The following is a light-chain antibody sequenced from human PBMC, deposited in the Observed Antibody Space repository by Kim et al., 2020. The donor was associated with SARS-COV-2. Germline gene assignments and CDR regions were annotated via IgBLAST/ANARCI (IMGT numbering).Light chain of an antibody. V-gene: IGLV3-19*01. Sequence: SSELTQDPAVSVALGQTVRITCQGDSLRSYYAIWYQQKPGQAPVLVIYGKNNRPSGIPDRFSGSSSGNTASLTITGAQAEDAADYYCNSRDSSGNHVVFG. CDR3: NSRDSSGNHVV. CDR1: SLRSYY. J-gene: IGLJ2*01. CDR2: GKN.